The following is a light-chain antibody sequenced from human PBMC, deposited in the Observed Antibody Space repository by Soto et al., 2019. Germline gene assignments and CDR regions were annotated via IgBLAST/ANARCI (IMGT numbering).Light chain of an antibody. CDR1: QNLLHSNGYNY. CDR3: MQARQTLLYT. J-gene: IGKJ2*01. V-gene: IGKV2-28*01. CDR2: LGS. Sequence: DIVMTQSPLSLPVTPGEPASISCRSSQNLLHSNGYNYLDWYLQKPGQSPQLLIYLGSTRASGVPARLCGSGAGTDYTLRISRVEAADVGVYYCMQARQTLLYTFGQGTKLEIK.